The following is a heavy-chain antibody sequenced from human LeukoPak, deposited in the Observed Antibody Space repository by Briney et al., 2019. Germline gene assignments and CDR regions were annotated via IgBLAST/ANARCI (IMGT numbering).Heavy chain of an antibody. J-gene: IGHJ3*02. CDR3: AKDHDYYASGPI. CDR1: GFIFSNYA. V-gene: IGHV3-23*01. D-gene: IGHD3-10*01. Sequence: GGSLRLSCAVSGFIFSNYAMNWVRQAAGKGLAWVSAISGSGGSTYYADSVKGRFTISRDNSKNTLYLQMNSLRAEDTAVYYCAKDHDYYASGPIWGQGTMVTVSS. CDR2: ISGSGGST.